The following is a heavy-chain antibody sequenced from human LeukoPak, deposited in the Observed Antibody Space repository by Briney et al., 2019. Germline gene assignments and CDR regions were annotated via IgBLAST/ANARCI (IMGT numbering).Heavy chain of an antibody. D-gene: IGHD5-18*01. CDR2: IKEDGSEK. V-gene: IGHV3-7*01. J-gene: IGHJ4*02. CDR3: ARGGYTYDI. CDR1: GFTFSNYW. Sequence: GGSLRLSCAASGFTFSNYWMSWVRQAPGKGLEWVANIKEDGSEKFHVGSVRGRFTISRDNAKNSLYLQMNSLRAEDTAVYYCARGGYTYDIWGQGTLVTVSS.